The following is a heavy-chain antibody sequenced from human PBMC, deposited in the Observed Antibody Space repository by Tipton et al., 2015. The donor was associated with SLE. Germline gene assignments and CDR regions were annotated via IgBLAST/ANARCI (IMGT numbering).Heavy chain of an antibody. J-gene: IGHJ3*02. Sequence: TLSLTCTVSGGSISSYYWSWIRQPPGKGLEWIGEINHSGSTNYNPSLKSRVTVSLDTSKNQFSLNLISVTAADTAVYYCARQGGDYWGGAFDIWGQGTMVTVSS. CDR2: INHSGST. D-gene: IGHD4-17*01. V-gene: IGHV4-34*01. CDR3: ARQGGDYWGGAFDI. CDR1: GGSISSYY.